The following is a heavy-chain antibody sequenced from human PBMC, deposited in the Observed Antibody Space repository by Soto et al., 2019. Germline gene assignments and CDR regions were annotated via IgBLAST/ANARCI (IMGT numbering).Heavy chain of an antibody. CDR2: IYSGGST. D-gene: IGHD3-16*01. V-gene: IGHV3-66*01. Sequence: GSLRLSCAASGFTVSNNYMSWVRQAPGKGLEWVSLIYSGGSTYYADSVKGRFTISRDSSKNTLYLQMNSLRAKDTAMYYCAAYSHKGYWGQGTLVTVSS. CDR1: GFTVSNNY. CDR3: AAYSHKGY. J-gene: IGHJ4*02.